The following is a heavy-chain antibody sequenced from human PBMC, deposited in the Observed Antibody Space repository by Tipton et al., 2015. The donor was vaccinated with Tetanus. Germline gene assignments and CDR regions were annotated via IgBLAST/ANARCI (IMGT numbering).Heavy chain of an antibody. CDR3: ARTFFISGSRIRGGSPFDI. CDR2: VSNSGRT. CDR1: GGSVRSGDSQ. J-gene: IGHJ3*02. V-gene: IGHV4-61*08. Sequence: TLSLTCTVSGGSVRSGDSQWNWIRQPPGKGLEWLAYVSNSGRTNSNYSLKSRITISQDTSKNQFSLKLSSVTASDTAIYYCARTFFISGSRIRGGSPFDIWGPGTRVTVSS. D-gene: IGHD6-19*01.